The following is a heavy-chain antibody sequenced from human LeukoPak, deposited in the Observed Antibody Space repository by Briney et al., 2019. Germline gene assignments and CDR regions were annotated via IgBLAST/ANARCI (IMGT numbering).Heavy chain of an antibody. D-gene: IGHD1-26*01. CDR2: IYYSGST. CDR3: ARDRGTYFDY. CDR1: GGSISSYY. J-gene: IGHJ4*02. Sequence: SETLSLTCTVSGGSISSYYWSWIRQPPGKGLEWIGYIYYSGSTNYNPSLKSRVTISVDTSKNQFSLKLSSVTAEDTAVYYCARDRGTYFDYWGQGTLVTVSS. V-gene: IGHV4-59*01.